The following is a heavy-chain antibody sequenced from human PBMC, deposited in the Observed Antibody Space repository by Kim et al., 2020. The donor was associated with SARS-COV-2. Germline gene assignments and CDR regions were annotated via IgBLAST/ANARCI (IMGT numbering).Heavy chain of an antibody. CDR1: GYSISSGYY. J-gene: IGHJ4*02. V-gene: IGHV4-38-2*02. Sequence: SETLSLTCSVSGYSISSGYYWGWIRQPPAKGLEWIGSIYHSGSTYYKPSLKSRVTISVDTSKNQFSLKLSSVTAADTAVYYCAREDGSGSYLDYWGQGTLVTVSS. D-gene: IGHD3-10*01. CDR2: IYHSGST. CDR3: AREDGSGSYLDY.